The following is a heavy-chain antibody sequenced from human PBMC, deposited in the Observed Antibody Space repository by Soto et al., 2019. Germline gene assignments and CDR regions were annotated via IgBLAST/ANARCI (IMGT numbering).Heavy chain of an antibody. Sequence: GESLKISCQGSGYSFTNYWIGWVRQMPGKGLEWMGVIYPGDPDSRYSPSFQGQVIISADKSISTAYLQWSSLKASDTAMYYRAIGGDWYFFDIWAQGTMVTVSS. CDR2: IYPGDPDS. D-gene: IGHD2-21*02. CDR3: AIGGDWYFFDI. V-gene: IGHV5-51*01. J-gene: IGHJ3*02. CDR1: GYSFTNYW.